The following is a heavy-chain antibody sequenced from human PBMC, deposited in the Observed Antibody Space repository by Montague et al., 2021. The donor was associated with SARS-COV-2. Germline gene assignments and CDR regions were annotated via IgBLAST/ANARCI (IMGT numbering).Heavy chain of an antibody. V-gene: IGHV3-48*03. J-gene: IGHJ4*02. CDR1: GFTFSSYK. D-gene: IGHD5-12*01. CDR3: AGGRGYDWN. Sequence: SLRLSCAASGFTFSSYKMNWVRQAPGKGLEWVSYISSSGSIIYYADSLKGRFTISSDNAKNSLYLQMHSLRAEDTAVYYCAGGRGYDWNWGQGTLVTVSS. CDR2: ISSSGSII.